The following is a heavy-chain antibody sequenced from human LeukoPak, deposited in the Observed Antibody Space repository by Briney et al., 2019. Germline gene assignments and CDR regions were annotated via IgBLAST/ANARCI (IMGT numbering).Heavy chain of an antibody. V-gene: IGHV4-30-2*01. J-gene: IGHJ5*02. D-gene: IGHD2-2*01. CDR1: GGSFSGYY. Sequence: SETLSLTCAVSGGSFSGYYWCWIRQPPGKGLERIGYMYHSGSTYYYPSLKSRVTISVDRSKNQFSLKLSSVTAADTAVYYCARRYGSSTSCYGLDPWREGTLVTVSS. CDR2: MYHSGST. CDR3: ARRYGSSTSCYGLDP.